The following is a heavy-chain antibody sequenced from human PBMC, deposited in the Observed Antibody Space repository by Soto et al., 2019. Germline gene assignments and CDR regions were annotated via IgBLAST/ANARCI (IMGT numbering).Heavy chain of an antibody. D-gene: IGHD5-18*01. V-gene: IGHV4-59*08. CDR2: IYYSGST. CDR1: GGSISSYY. Sequence: SETLSLTCTVSGGSISSYYWSWIRQPPGKGLEWIGYIYYSGSTNYNPSLKSRVTISVDTSKNQFSLKLSSVTAADTAVYYCARQGPRGYSYGYWFDPWGQGTLVTVSS. CDR3: ARQGPRGYSYGYWFDP. J-gene: IGHJ5*02.